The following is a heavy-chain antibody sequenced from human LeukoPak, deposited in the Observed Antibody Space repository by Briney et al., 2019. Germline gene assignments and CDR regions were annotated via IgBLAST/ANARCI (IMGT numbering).Heavy chain of an antibody. J-gene: IGHJ4*02. Sequence: GGSLRLSCAASGFTFSRYWMHWVRQAPGEGLVWVSRISGDGSSIDYADSVKGRFAISRDNAKDTLYLQMNTLRAEDSAVYYCTTDRSTVRVQWGQGTLVTVSS. CDR3: TTDRSTVRVQ. CDR2: ISGDGSSI. V-gene: IGHV3-74*01. D-gene: IGHD4-11*01. CDR1: GFTFSRYW.